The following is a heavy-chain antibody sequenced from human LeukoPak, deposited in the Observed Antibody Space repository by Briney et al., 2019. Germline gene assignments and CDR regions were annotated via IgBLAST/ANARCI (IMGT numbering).Heavy chain of an antibody. J-gene: IGHJ6*03. CDR2: INPNSGGT. Sequence: ASVKVSCKASGYTFTGYYMHWVRQAPGQGLEWMGRINPNSGGTNYAQKFQGRVTKTRDTSISTAYMELSRLRSDDTAVYYCARIGWAATPIQDYYYYMDVWGKGTTVTVSS. CDR1: GYTFTGYY. D-gene: IGHD6-25*01. V-gene: IGHV1-2*06. CDR3: ARIGWAATPIQDYYYYMDV.